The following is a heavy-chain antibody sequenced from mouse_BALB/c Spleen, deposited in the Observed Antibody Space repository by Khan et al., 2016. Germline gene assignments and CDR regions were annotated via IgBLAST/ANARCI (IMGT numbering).Heavy chain of an antibody. D-gene: IGHD2-4*01. CDR1: GYSFTNYG. J-gene: IGHJ3*01. CDR2: IDTNTGEP. CDR3: ARWGYDYACFAY. V-gene: IGHV9-3*02. Sequence: QIQLVQSGPELKKPGETVKISCKASGYSFTNYGMNWVKQAPGKGLKWMGWIDTNTGEPTYAEEFKGRFAFSLETSAITAYLQINNLKNDDTATYFVARWGYDYACFAYWGQGTLVTVSA.